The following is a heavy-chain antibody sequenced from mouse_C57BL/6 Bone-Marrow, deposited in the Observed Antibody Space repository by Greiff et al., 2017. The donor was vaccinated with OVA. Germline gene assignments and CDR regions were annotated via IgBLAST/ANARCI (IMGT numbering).Heavy chain of an antibody. CDR2: IDPSDSYT. CDR3: ARTVAYYGSSSWFAY. CDR1: GYTFTSYW. V-gene: IGHV1-59*01. J-gene: IGHJ3*01. D-gene: IGHD1-1*01. Sequence: VQLQQPGAELVRPGTSVKLSCKASGYTFTSYWMHWVKQRPGQGLEWIGVIDPSDSYTNYNQKFKGKATLTVDTSSSTAYMQLSSLTSEDSAVYYCARTVAYYGSSSWFAYWGQGTLVTVSA.